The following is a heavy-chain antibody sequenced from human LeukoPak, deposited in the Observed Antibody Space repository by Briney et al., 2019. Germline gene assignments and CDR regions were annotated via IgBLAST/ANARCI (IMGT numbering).Heavy chain of an antibody. CDR1: GHTYTSFG. CDR3: VRPRRSGRYDY. CDR2: ISGYNGNT. J-gene: IGHJ4*02. V-gene: IGHV1-18*01. Sequence: ASVKVSCKTSGHTYTSFGISWVRQAPGQGLEWMGWISGYNGNTNYAQRFQGRVTMTTDTSTTTAYMELRSLRSDDTAVYYCVRPRRSGRYDYWGQGTLVTVSS. D-gene: IGHD1-26*01.